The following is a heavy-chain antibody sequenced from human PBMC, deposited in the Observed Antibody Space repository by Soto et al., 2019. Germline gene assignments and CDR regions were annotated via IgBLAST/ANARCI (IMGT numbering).Heavy chain of an antibody. CDR1: GFTFSSYA. CDR2: ISASGGST. CDR3: AKDKAYGSGNLDY. D-gene: IGHD3-10*01. Sequence: GGSLRLSCVASGFTFSSYAMNWVRQAPGKGLDWVSGISASGGSTYYADSVKGRFTISRDNSQNTLYLQMDSLRAEDTAVYYCAKDKAYGSGNLDYWGQGTLVTVSS. J-gene: IGHJ4*02. V-gene: IGHV3-23*01.